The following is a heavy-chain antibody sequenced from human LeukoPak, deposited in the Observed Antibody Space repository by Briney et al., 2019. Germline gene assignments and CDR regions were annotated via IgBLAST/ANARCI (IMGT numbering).Heavy chain of an antibody. V-gene: IGHV3-11*01. CDR2: ISSSGSTI. CDR1: GFTFSDYY. J-gene: IGHJ4*02. D-gene: IGHD6-19*01. Sequence: GGSLTLSCAASGFTFSDYYMSWIRQAPGKGLEWVSDISSSGSTIYYADSVKGRFTISRDNAKNSLYLQMNSLRAEDTAVYYCARDRGIAVVGTCFDYWGQGTLVTVSS. CDR3: ARDRGIAVVGTCFDY.